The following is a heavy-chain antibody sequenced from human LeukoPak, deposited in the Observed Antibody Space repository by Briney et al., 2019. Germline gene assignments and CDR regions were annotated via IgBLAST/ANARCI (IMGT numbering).Heavy chain of an antibody. CDR1: GFSFSGYG. Sequence: GGSLRLSCAASGFSFSGYGMHWVRQAPGKGLEWVAFIQYDGSNKWYRDSVKGRFTISRDNSKKTVYLQMDSLRAEDTAVYYSAKDARSFGGTYFDYWGQGIQVTVSS. CDR3: AKDARSFGGTYFDY. V-gene: IGHV3-30*02. D-gene: IGHD4-23*01. J-gene: IGHJ4*02. CDR2: IQYDGSNK.